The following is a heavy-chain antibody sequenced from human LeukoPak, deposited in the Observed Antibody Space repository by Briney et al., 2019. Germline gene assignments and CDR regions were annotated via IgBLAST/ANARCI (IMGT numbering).Heavy chain of an antibody. Sequence: SETLSLTCTVSGGSISSYYWSWIRQPPGKGLGWIGYIYYSGSTNYNPSLKSRVTISVDTSKNQFSLKLSSVTAADTAVYYCAREGADYDSSGFDAFDIWGQGTMVTVSS. CDR3: AREGADYDSSGFDAFDI. J-gene: IGHJ3*02. CDR2: IYYSGST. CDR1: GGSISSYY. D-gene: IGHD3-22*01. V-gene: IGHV4-59*01.